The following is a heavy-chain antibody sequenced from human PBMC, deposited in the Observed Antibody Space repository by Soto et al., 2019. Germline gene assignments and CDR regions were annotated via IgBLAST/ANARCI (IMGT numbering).Heavy chain of an antibody. CDR3: ARAAATMVRGNWFDP. Sequence: SETLSLTCTVSGGSLSSGVYYWSWIRKHPGKGLEWIGYIYYSGSTYYNPSLKSRVTISVDTSKNQFSLKLSSVTAADTAVYYCARAAATMVRGNWFDPWGQGTLVTVSS. D-gene: IGHD3-10*01. CDR2: IYYSGST. J-gene: IGHJ5*02. V-gene: IGHV4-31*03. CDR1: GGSLSSGVYY.